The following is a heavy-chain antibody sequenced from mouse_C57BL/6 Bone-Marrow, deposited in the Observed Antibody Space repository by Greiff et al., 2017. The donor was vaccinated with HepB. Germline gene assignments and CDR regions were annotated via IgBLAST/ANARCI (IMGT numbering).Heavy chain of an antibody. V-gene: IGHV3-6*01. Sequence: DVQLQESGPGLVKPSQSLSLTCSVTGYSITSGYYWNWIRQFPGNKLEWMGYISYDGSNNYNPSLKNRISITRDTSKNQFFLKLNSVTTEDTATYYCARSPYYSNYEFDYWGQGTTLTVSS. CDR2: ISYDGSN. CDR1: GYSITSGYY. D-gene: IGHD2-5*01. J-gene: IGHJ2*01. CDR3: ARSPYYSNYEFDY.